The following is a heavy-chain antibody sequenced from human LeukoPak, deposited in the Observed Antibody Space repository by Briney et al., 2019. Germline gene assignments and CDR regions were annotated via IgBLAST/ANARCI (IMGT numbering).Heavy chain of an antibody. CDR1: GFSFSRYA. CDR3: ARDLGGATGY. Sequence: GGSLRLSCAASGFSFSRYAMHWVRQAPGKGLEWVAVISYDGSNKYYADSVKGRFTISRDNSKNTLYLQMNTLRAEDTAVYYCARDLGGATGYWGQGTLVTVSS. J-gene: IGHJ4*02. D-gene: IGHD1-26*01. V-gene: IGHV3-30-3*01. CDR2: ISYDGSNK.